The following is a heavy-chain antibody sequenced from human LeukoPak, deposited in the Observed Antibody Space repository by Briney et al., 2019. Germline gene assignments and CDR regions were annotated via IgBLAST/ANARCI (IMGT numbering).Heavy chain of an antibody. Sequence: GGSLRLSCAGSGFTFDEYAMHWVRQARGKGLEWVSGISWNRGSIAYADSVKGRFTISRDNAKTVLFLQMSSLRAADTAFYYCAKGHCSSSNCFPNYYYYMDVWGKGTTVTVSS. CDR2: ISWNRGSI. D-gene: IGHD2-15*01. V-gene: IGHV3-9*01. CDR3: AKGHCSSSNCFPNYYYYMDV. CDR1: GFTFDEYA. J-gene: IGHJ6*03.